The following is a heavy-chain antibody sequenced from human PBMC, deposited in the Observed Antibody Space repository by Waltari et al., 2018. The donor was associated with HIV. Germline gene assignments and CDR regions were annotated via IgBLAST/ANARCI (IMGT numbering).Heavy chain of an antibody. CDR2: IYYSGST. Sequence: QLQLQESGPGLVKPSETLSLTCTVSGGSISSSSYYWGWIRQPPGKGLEWIGSIYYSGSTYYNPSLKSRVTISVDTSKNQFSLKLSSVTAADTAVYYCARQRDYYDSSGYFLVFDYWGQGTLVTVSS. CDR1: GGSISSSSYY. J-gene: IGHJ4*02. V-gene: IGHV4-39*01. CDR3: ARQRDYYDSSGYFLVFDY. D-gene: IGHD3-22*01.